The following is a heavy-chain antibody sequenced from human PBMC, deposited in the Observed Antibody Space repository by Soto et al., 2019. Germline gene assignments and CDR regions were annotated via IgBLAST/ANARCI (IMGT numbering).Heavy chain of an antibody. Sequence: SETLSLTCAVYGGSFSGYYWSWIRQPPGKGLEWIGEINHSGSTNYNPSLKSRVTISVDTSKNQFSLKLSSVTAADTAVYYCARAYYYDSSGDYGMDVWGQGTTVTVS. CDR2: INHSGST. CDR1: GGSFSGYY. CDR3: ARAYYYDSSGDYGMDV. V-gene: IGHV4-34*01. J-gene: IGHJ6*02. D-gene: IGHD3-22*01.